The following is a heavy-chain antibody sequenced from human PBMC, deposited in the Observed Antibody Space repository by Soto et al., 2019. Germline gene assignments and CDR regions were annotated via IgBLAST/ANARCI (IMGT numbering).Heavy chain of an antibody. CDR1: GYTFISYG. Sequence: QVQLVQSGAEVKKPGASVKVSYKPSGYTFISYGITWVRQAPGQGLEWMGWVNIYEGTTNYAQKFQGRVTMTTDTSTSTVYLELRSLRSDDTDIYYCARERGGYSYGDYWGQGTLVTVSS. CDR3: ARERGGYSYGDY. V-gene: IGHV1-18*01. D-gene: IGHD5-18*01. J-gene: IGHJ4*02. CDR2: VNIYEGTT.